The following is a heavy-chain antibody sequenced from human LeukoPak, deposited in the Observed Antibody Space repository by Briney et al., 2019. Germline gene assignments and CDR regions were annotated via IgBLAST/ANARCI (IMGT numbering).Heavy chain of an antibody. CDR3: ARDPPNTAMGYYFDY. J-gene: IGHJ4*02. Sequence: SETLSLTCTVSGDSISSGDYYWSWIRQPPGKGLEWIGYIYYSGSTYYNPSPKSRVTISVDTSKNQFSLKLSSVTAADTAVYYCARDPPNTAMGYYFDYWGQGTLVTVSS. CDR2: IYYSGST. V-gene: IGHV4-31*03. D-gene: IGHD5-18*01. CDR1: GDSISSGDYY.